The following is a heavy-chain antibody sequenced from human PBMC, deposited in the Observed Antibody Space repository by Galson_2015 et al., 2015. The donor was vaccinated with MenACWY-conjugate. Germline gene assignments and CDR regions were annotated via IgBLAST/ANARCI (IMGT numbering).Heavy chain of an antibody. V-gene: IGHV3-30*03. D-gene: IGHD6-19*01. J-gene: IGHJ4*02. CDR3: ARVLSSGWTRQFDY. CDR2: ISYDGNNK. Sequence: SLRLSCAASGFTFSHYSMHWVRQAPGKGLEWVTAISYDGNNKYYADSVKGRFTISRDNSKNTVSLQMNGLTTEDTAVYFCARVLSSGWTRQFDYWGQGTLVAVSS. CDR1: GFTFSHYS.